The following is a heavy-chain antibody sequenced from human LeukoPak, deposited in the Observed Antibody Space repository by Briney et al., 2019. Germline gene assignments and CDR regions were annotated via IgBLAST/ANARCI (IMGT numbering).Heavy chain of an antibody. CDR2: IYSGGTT. CDR1: GFTLSSNY. V-gene: IGHV3-53*01. CDR3: ARAPNRAYYMDV. J-gene: IGHJ6*03. Sequence: GGSLRLSCAVSGFTLSSNYMSWVRQAPGKGLEWVSVIYSGGTTYYADSVKGRFTISRDNSKNTVYLQMNSLRVEDTAVYYCARAPNRAYYMDVWGKGTTVTVAS. D-gene: IGHD7-27*01.